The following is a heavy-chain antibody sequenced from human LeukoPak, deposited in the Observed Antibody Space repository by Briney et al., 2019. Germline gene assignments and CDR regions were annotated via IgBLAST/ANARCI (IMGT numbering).Heavy chain of an antibody. CDR3: AGRRFSSGWPKFDY. CDR1: GFTFSSYW. J-gene: IGHJ4*02. CDR2: IKQDGSEK. D-gene: IGHD6-19*01. V-gene: IGHV3-7*01. Sequence: GGSLRLSCAASGFTFSSYWMSWVRQAPGKGLEWVANIKQDGSEKYYVDSVKGRFTISRDNAKNSLYLQMNSPRAEDTAVYYCAGRRFSSGWPKFDYWGQGTLVTVSS.